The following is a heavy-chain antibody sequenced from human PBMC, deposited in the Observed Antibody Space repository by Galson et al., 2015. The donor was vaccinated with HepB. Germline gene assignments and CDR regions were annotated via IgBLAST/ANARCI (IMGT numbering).Heavy chain of an antibody. J-gene: IGHJ4*02. V-gene: IGHV3-21*01. Sequence: LRLSCAASGFTFSSYSVNWVRQAPGKGLEWVSSISSSSSYIYYADSVKGRFTISRDNAKNSLYLQMNSLRAEDTAVYYCARVSRPPWPHYYDSSGPVDYWGQGTLVTVSS. CDR2: ISSSSSYI. CDR1: GFTFSSYS. D-gene: IGHD3-22*01. CDR3: ARVSRPPWPHYYDSSGPVDY.